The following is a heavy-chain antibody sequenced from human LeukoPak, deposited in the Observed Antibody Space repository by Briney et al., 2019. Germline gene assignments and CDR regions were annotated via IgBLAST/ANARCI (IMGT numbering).Heavy chain of an antibody. D-gene: IGHD3-3*01. CDR3: ARDGWSGYYDY. V-gene: IGHV4-4*02. CDR2: ISHSGST. Sequence: PSETLSLTGAGSGGSIRSNDWWSRVRQPPGKGLEWSGEISHSGSTNYNPSLKSRVTISVDKSKNQFSLTLSSVTAADTAVYYCARDGWSGYYDYWGKGTPVTVSS. J-gene: IGHJ4*02. CDR1: GGSIRSNDW.